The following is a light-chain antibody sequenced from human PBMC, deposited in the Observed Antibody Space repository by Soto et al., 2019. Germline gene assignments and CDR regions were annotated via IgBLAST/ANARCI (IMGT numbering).Light chain of an antibody. CDR2: EVT. Sequence: QSALTQPASVSGSPGQSITISCTGTSSDVGGYNSVSWFQQHPGKAPKLMIYEVTNRPSGVSNRFSGSKSGNTASLTISGRQAEDEADYSCSSYTSSSTAVVFGGGTKLTVL. CDR3: SSYTSSSTAVV. V-gene: IGLV2-14*01. J-gene: IGLJ2*01. CDR1: SSDVGGYNS.